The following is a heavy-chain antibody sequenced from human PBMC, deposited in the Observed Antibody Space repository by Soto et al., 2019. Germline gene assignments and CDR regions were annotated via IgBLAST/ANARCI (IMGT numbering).Heavy chain of an antibody. D-gene: IGHD3-10*01. Sequence: GGSLRLSCAASGFTFSNYAMRWVRQAPGKGLEWVAVISYDGSDQYYADSVKGRFTISRDNSKKALYLQMNSLRAEDTALYYCAKVTVRYNYGSGDYWGQGTLVTVSS. V-gene: IGHV3-30*18. CDR1: GFTFSNYA. CDR3: AKVTVRYNYGSGDY. J-gene: IGHJ4*02. CDR2: ISYDGSDQ.